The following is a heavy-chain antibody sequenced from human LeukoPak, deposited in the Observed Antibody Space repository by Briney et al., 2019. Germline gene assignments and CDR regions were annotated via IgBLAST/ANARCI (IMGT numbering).Heavy chain of an antibody. V-gene: IGHV1-18*01. J-gene: IGHJ3*02. CDR1: GYTFTSYG. Sequence: ASVKVSCKASGYTFTSYGISWVRQPPGQGLEWMGWISAYNGNTNYAQKLQGRVTMTTDTSTSKGYVELRSLRSEDTAVYYCARDMFAVHYRGRSGAFDIWGQGTMVTVSS. D-gene: IGHD3-10*02. CDR3: ARDMFAVHYRGRSGAFDI. CDR2: ISAYNGNT.